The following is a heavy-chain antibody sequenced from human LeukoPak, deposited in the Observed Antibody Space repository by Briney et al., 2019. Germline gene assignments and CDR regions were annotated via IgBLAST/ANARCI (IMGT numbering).Heavy chain of an antibody. CDR2: IYYSGST. CDR1: GGSISSSSYY. V-gene: IGHV4-39*01. CDR3: ARQASIVVVTAPGFDY. D-gene: IGHD2-21*02. J-gene: IGHJ4*02. Sequence: SETLSLTCTVSGGSISSSSYYWGWIRQPPGKGLECIGSIYYSGSTYYNPSLKSRVTISVDTSKNQFSLKLSSVTAAGTAVYYCARQASIVVVTAPGFDYWGQGTLVTVSS.